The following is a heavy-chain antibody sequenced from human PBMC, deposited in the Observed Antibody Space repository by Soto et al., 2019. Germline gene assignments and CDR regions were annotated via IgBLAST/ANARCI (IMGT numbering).Heavy chain of an antibody. V-gene: IGHV3-74*01. CDR1: GFTFSNYW. J-gene: IGHJ4*02. CDR2: INSDESGT. CDR3: AKDLCSGGSCYSAFDY. D-gene: IGHD2-15*01. Sequence: PGGSLRLSCAASGFTFSNYWMHWVRQAPGKGLVWVSRINSDESGTSYADSVKGRFTISRDNAKNTLYLQMNSLRAEDTAVYYCAKDLCSGGSCYSAFDYWGQGTLVTVSS.